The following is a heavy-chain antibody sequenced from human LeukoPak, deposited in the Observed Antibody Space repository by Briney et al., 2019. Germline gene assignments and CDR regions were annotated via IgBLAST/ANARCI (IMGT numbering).Heavy chain of an antibody. Sequence: GGSLRLSCAASGFTFDDYAMHWVRQAPGKGLEWVSLITGDGIRTYYADSVKGRFTISRDNSKNSLYLQMNSLRTEDTALYYCAKEGPMVVAGYFDFWGQGTLVTVSS. CDR3: AKEGPMVVAGYFDF. J-gene: IGHJ4*02. V-gene: IGHV3-43*02. CDR2: ITGDGIRT. CDR1: GFTFDDYA. D-gene: IGHD6-19*01.